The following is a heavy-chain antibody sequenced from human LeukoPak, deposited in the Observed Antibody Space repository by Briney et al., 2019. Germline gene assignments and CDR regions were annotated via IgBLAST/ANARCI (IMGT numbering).Heavy chain of an antibody. CDR2: IYTSGST. CDR3: ARVGSTIFGVVTSNWFDP. J-gene: IGHJ5*02. Sequence: TLSLTCTVSGGSISSGSYYWNWIRQPAGKGLEWIGRIYTSGSTNYNPSLKSRVTISVDTSKNQFSLKLSSVTAADTAVYYCARVGSTIFGVVTSNWFDPWGQGTLVTVSS. V-gene: IGHV4-61*02. D-gene: IGHD3-3*01. CDR1: GGSISSGSYY.